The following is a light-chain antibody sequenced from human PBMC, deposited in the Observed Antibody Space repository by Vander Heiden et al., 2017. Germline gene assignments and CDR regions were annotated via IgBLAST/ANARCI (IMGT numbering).Light chain of an antibody. CDR3: QQSKSFPILT. Sequence: DIQMTQSPSSVSASVGDRVTITCRASQGISSWLAWYKQKPGKAPKLLIYAASSLQSRVPSRFTGNGYRRHFTLTISGPQRVKFAPHNTQQSKSFPILTFGDGTKVEIK. V-gene: IGKV1-12*01. CDR2: AAS. CDR1: QGISSW. J-gene: IGKJ4*01.